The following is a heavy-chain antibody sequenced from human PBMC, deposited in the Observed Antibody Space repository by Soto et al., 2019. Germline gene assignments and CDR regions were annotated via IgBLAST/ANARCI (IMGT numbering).Heavy chain of an antibody. J-gene: IGHJ4*02. D-gene: IGHD3-22*01. CDR3: AREDYYYDSSGYSYYFDY. CDR2: IWYDGSNK. V-gene: IGHV3-33*01. Sequence: QVQLVESGGGVVQPGRSLRLSCAASGFTFSSYGMHWVRQAPGKGLEWVAVIWYDGSNKYYADSVEGRFTISRDNSKNTLYLQMNSLRAEDTAVYYCAREDYYYDSSGYSYYFDYWGQGTLVTVSS. CDR1: GFTFSSYG.